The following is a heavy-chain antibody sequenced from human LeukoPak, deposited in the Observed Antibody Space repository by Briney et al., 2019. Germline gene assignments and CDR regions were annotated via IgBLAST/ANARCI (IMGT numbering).Heavy chain of an antibody. D-gene: IGHD3-22*01. Sequence: PGGSLRLSCAASGFTFSSYGMHWVRQAPGKGLEWVAFIRYDGSNKYYADSVKGRFTISRDNSKNTLYLQMNSLRAEDTAVYYCAKAYYYDTPGAFGIWGQGTMVTVSS. CDR1: GFTFSSYG. V-gene: IGHV3-30*02. CDR3: AKAYYYDTPGAFGI. J-gene: IGHJ3*02. CDR2: IRYDGSNK.